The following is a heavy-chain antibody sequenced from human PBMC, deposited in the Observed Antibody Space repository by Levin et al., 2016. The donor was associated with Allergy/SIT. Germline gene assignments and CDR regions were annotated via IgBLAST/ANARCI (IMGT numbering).Heavy chain of an antibody. V-gene: IGHV4-30-2*01. J-gene: IGHJ4*02. CDR2: IYHSGST. CDR3: ARDQGTATWYFDY. D-gene: IGHD5-18*01. Sequence: RQAPGKGLEWIGYIYHSGSTYYNPSLKSRVTISVDRSKNQFSLKLSSVTAADTAVYYCARDQGTATWYFDYWGQGTLVTVSS.